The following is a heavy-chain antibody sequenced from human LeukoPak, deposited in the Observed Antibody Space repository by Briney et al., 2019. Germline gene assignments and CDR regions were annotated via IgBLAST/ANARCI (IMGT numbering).Heavy chain of an antibody. CDR3: ARDTISIAVAPDY. CDR2: AYNSGTT. Sequence: SETLSLTCTVSGGSISSSYSWSWIRQPPGKGLDWIGYAYNSGTTNYNPSLKSRVTMSVDTSKNQFSLKLSSVTAADTAVYYCARDTISIAVAPDYWGQGTLVTVSS. CDR1: GGSISSSYS. V-gene: IGHV4-4*08. J-gene: IGHJ4*02. D-gene: IGHD6-19*01.